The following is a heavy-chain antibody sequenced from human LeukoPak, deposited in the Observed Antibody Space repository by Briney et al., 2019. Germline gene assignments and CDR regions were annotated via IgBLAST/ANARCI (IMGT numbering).Heavy chain of an antibody. CDR1: GFTFSSYT. J-gene: IGHJ4*02. CDR2: LSGSSGSV. V-gene: IGHV3-23*01. CDR3: ARAMMVVSNLWGVYDY. Sequence: GGSLRLSCKASGFTFSSYTVKWVRQAQGKGLEWVSGLSGSSGSVFYADSVKGRFTISRDNSKNTLYLQMDSLRAEDTAVYYCARAMMVVSNLWGVYDYWGQGTLVTVSS. D-gene: IGHD3-22*01.